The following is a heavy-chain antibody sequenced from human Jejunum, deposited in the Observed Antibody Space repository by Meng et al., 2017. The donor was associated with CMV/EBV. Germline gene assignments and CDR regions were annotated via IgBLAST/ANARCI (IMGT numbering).Heavy chain of an antibody. J-gene: IGHJ5*02. CDR2: IYHSGST. D-gene: IGHD1-20*01. CDR3: AREGSITGTTAVLDP. Sequence: GGSISSGGYSWSWIRQPPRKGLEWIGYIYHSGSTYYNPSLKSRVTISTDRSKNQFSLKLSSVTAADTAVYYCAREGSITGTTAVLDPWGQGTLVTVSS. V-gene: IGHV4-30-2*01. CDR1: GGSISSGGYS.